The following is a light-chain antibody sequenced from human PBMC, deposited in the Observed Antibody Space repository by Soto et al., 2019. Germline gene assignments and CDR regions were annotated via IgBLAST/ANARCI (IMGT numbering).Light chain of an antibody. CDR1: QSINSRY. V-gene: IGKV3-20*01. CDR2: GAS. CDR3: QQFGSSPGFT. Sequence: IVLTQSPGTLSLSPGERATLSCRASQSINSRYLAWYQQKTGQAPRLLIYGASSRATGIPDTFSGSGYGTEFTLTISSMVPEDFAAYYCQQFGSSPGFTFGPGTMVDIK. J-gene: IGKJ3*01.